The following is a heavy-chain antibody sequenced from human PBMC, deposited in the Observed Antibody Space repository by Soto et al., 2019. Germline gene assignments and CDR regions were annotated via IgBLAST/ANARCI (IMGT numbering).Heavy chain of an antibody. J-gene: IGHJ6*02. V-gene: IGHV1-18*01. D-gene: IGHD5-18*01. CDR2: ISAYNGNT. CDR3: ARDLDDTAMATRGVYYYYGMDV. CDR1: GYTFTSYG. Sequence: GASVKVSCKASGYTFTSYGISWVRQAPGQGLEWMGWISAYNGNTNYAQKLQGRVTMTTDTSTSTAYMELRSLRSDDTAVYYCARDLDDTAMATRGVYYYYGMDVWGQGTTVTVSS.